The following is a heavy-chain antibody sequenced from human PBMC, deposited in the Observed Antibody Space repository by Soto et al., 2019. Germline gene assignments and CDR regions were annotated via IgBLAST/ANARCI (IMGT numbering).Heavy chain of an antibody. V-gene: IGHV1-3*01. Sequence: QVQLVQSGAEVKKPGASVKISCQASGFTFSDTLINWVRQGPGQRLEWMGWINPANGNTRYSESFQGRVSISSLSSASTGYVALSDLTSEDTAVYYCARDILTVGPRANDAFDVWGQGTLITVSS. CDR2: INPANGNT. J-gene: IGHJ3*01. CDR3: ARDILTVGPRANDAFDV. CDR1: GFTFSDTL.